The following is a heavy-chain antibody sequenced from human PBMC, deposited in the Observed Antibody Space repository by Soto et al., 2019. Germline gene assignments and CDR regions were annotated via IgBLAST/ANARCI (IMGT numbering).Heavy chain of an antibody. CDR1: GFTFSGYA. Sequence: GGSLRLSCAASGFTFSGYAMSWVRQAPGKGLEWVSAISGSGGSTYYADSVKGRFTISRDNSKNTLYLQMNSLRAEDTAVYYCAKEGYGTTVRGVIILYYYYMDVWGKGTTVTVSS. V-gene: IGHV3-23*01. CDR2: ISGSGGST. D-gene: IGHD3-10*01. J-gene: IGHJ6*03. CDR3: AKEGYGTTVRGVIILYYYYMDV.